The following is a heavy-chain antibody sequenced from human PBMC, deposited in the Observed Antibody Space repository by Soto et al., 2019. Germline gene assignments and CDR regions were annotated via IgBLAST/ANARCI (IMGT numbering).Heavy chain of an antibody. CDR2: ISPSSSYI. CDR1: GFTFSIYN. CDR3: ARILGPGEYSACDWAFDS. D-gene: IGHD5-12*01. J-gene: IGHJ4*02. V-gene: IGHV3-21*06. Sequence: LRLSCAASGFTFSIYNMNWVRQAPGKGLEWVSYISPSSSYIYYADSVKGRFTISRDNAKNTLYLQMNSLTAEDTAVYYCARILGPGEYSACDWAFDSWGQGTLVTVSS.